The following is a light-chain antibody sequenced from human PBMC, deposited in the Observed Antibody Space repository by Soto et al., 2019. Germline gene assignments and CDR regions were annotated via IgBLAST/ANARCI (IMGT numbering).Light chain of an antibody. V-gene: IGLV2-14*01. CDR3: SSYTSSSTSNYV. J-gene: IGLJ1*01. Sequence: QSALTQPASVTGSPGQSITISCTGTSSDVGGYNYVSWYQQHPGKAPKLMIYDVSNRPSGVSNRFSGSKSSNTASLTISGLQAEDEADYYCSSYTSSSTSNYVFGTGTKVTVL. CDR1: SSDVGGYNY. CDR2: DVS.